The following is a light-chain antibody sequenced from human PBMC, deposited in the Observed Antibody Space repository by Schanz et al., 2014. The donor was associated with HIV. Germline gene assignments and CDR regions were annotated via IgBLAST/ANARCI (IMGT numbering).Light chain of an antibody. CDR2: DDN. J-gene: IGLJ2*01. CDR3: QSFDRGMRGLI. Sequence: QSVLTQPPSLSGAPGQRVSLSCKGTSSNIGAGYDVHWNQQFPGTAPKLLIFDDNSRPSGVPGRFSGSKSDTSASLAITGLQADDEADYYCQSFDRGMRGLIFGGGTKLTVL. CDR1: SSNIGAGYD. V-gene: IGLV1-40*01.